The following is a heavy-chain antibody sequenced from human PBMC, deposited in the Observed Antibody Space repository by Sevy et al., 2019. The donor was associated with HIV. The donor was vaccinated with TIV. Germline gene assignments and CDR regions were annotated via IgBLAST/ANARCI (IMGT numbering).Heavy chain of an antibody. CDR3: ARLLWDVVVVPGTTPGQYFDY. CDR1: GFTFNTFW. CDR2: INPDGSEK. D-gene: IGHD2-2*01. Sequence: GGSLRLPCVASGFTFNTFWMTWVRQAPGKGLEWVANINPDGSEKDYVDSLKGRFTVSRDNAETSLYLHMNSLRVEDTAVYFCARLLWDVVVVPGTTPGQYFDYWGQGTLVTVSS. J-gene: IGHJ4*02. V-gene: IGHV3-7*01.